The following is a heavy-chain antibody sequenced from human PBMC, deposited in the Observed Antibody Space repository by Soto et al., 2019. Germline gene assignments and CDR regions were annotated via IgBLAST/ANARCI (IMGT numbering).Heavy chain of an antibody. CDR2: ISSSGSTI. D-gene: IGHD3-22*01. J-gene: IGHJ3*02. V-gene: IGHV3-48*03. CDR1: GFTFSSYE. CDR3: ARDHAGYYDSSGYYPGAFDI. Sequence: GGSLRLSCAASGFTFSSYEMNWVRQAPGKGLEWVSYISSSGSTIYYADSVKGRFTISRDNAKNSLYLQMNSLRAEDTAVYYCARDHAGYYDSSGYYPGAFDIWGQGTMVTVSS.